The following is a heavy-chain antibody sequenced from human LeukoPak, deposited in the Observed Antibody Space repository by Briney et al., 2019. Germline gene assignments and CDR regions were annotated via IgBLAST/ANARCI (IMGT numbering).Heavy chain of an antibody. Sequence: GGSLRLSCAASGFTFSSYSMNWVRQAPGKGLEWVSSISSSSSTIYYADSVKGRFTISRDNAKNSLYLQMNSLRAEDTAVYYCARDLNWNPFDYWGQGTLVTVSS. J-gene: IGHJ4*02. CDR1: GFTFSSYS. CDR2: ISSSSSTI. CDR3: ARDLNWNPFDY. D-gene: IGHD1-1*01. V-gene: IGHV3-48*01.